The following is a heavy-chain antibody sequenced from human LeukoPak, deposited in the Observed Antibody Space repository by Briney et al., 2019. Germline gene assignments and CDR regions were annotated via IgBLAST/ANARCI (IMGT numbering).Heavy chain of an antibody. CDR2: INHSGST. D-gene: IGHD6-19*01. CDR1: GGSFSGYY. V-gene: IGHV4-34*01. J-gene: IGHJ4*02. CDR3: ARTAIAVAGTPFDY. Sequence: SETLSLTCAVYGGSFSGYYWSWIRQPPGKGLEWIGEINHSGSTNYNPSLKSRVTISVDTSKNQFSLKLSSVTAADTAVYYCARTAIAVAGTPFDYWGQGTLVTASS.